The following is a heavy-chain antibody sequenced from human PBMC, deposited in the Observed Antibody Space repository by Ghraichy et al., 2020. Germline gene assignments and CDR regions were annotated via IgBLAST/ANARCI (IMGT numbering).Heavy chain of an antibody. J-gene: IGHJ5*02. CDR1: GGSMSRGDYY. D-gene: IGHD2-2*01. V-gene: IGHV4-31*03. Sequence: SETLSLTCTVSGGSMSRGDYYWSWIRQHPGRGLEWIGYIYYTGTTYYNPSLKSRVIILVDMSKKQFSLKLSSVTAADTAVYYCARGLQSAAVDPWGQGTLVTVSS. CDR3: ARGLQSAAVDP. CDR2: IYYTGTT.